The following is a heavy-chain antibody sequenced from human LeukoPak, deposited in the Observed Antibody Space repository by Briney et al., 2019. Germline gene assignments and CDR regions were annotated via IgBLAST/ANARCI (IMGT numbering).Heavy chain of an antibody. Sequence: GESLKISCKGSGYSFSTYWIGWVRQSPGKGLEWMGIIYPGDSETKYSPAFQGQVTISADKSISTAYLEWISLKASDTAMYYCAKYVVGAAGGDPWGQGTLLTVSS. CDR2: IYPGDSET. J-gene: IGHJ5*02. V-gene: IGHV5-51*01. CDR3: AKYVVGAAGGDP. CDR1: GYSFSTYW. D-gene: IGHD1-26*01.